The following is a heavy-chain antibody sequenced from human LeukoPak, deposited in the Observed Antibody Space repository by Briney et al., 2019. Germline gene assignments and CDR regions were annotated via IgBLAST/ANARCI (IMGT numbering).Heavy chain of an antibody. D-gene: IGHD3-3*01. Sequence: GGSLRLSCAASGFTFSDFYMSWIRQTPGKGLEWVSYISTSGSTIYYADSVKGRFTISRDNAKNSLYLQMNSLRAEDTAVYYCARGNLEWLLIGLDYWGQGTLVTVSS. J-gene: IGHJ4*02. V-gene: IGHV3-11*01. CDR3: ARGNLEWLLIGLDY. CDR2: ISTSGSTI. CDR1: GFTFSDFY.